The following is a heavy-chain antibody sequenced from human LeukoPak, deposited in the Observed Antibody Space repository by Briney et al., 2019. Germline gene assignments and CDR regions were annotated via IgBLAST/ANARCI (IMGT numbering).Heavy chain of an antibody. CDR1: GGTFSSYA. J-gene: IGHJ3*02. D-gene: IGHD3-22*01. Sequence: SLKFSCKASGGTFSSYAISWVRQAPGQGLEWMGRIIPILGIANYEQKFQGRVTITADKSTSTAYMELSSLRSEDTAVYYCARRYYDSSGYYNPSDAFDIWGQGTMVTVSS. CDR2: IIPILGIA. CDR3: ARRYYDSSGYYNPSDAFDI. V-gene: IGHV1-69*04.